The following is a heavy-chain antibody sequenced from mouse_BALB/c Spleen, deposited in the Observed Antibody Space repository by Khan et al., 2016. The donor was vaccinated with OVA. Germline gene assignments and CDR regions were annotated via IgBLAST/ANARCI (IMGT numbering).Heavy chain of an antibody. J-gene: IGHJ2*01. CDR1: GYSITSDYA. V-gene: IGHV3-2*02. D-gene: IGHD1-1*01. CDR3: ARVYGGDFDY. CDR2: ISYSGNT. Sequence: EVQLQESGPGLVKPSQSLSLTCTVTGYSITSDYAWNWIRQFPGNKLEWMGYISYSGNTNYNPSLKSRISITLDTSENQFFLQLNSVTTEDTATYYCARVYGGDFDYWGQGTTLTVSS.